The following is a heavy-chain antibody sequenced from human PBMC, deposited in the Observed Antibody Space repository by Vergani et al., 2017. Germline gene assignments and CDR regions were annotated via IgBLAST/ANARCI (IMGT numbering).Heavy chain of an antibody. CDR2: ISSSSSTI. J-gene: IGHJ6*03. Sequence: EVQLVESGGGLVQPGGSLRLSCAASGFTFSSYSMNWVRQAPGKGLEWVSYISSSSSTIYYADSVKGRFTISRDNAKNSLYLQMNSLRAEDTAVYYCARMCYGDYIYYYYCYMDVWGKGTTVTVSS. CDR1: GFTFSSYS. CDR3: ARMCYGDYIYYYYCYMDV. V-gene: IGHV3-48*01. D-gene: IGHD4-17*01.